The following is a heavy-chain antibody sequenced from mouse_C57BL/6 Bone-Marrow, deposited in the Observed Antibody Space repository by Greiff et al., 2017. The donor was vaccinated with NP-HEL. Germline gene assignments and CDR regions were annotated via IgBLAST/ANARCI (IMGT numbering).Heavy chain of an antibody. D-gene: IGHD1-1*01. J-gene: IGHJ3*01. Sequence: EVNVVESGGDLVKPGGSLKLSCAASGFTFSSYGMSWVRQTPDKRLEWVATISSGGSYTYYPDSVNGRFTISIDNAKNTLYLQMSSLKSEDTAMYYCARVYGSSLAWFAYWGQGTLVTVSA. CDR3: ARVYGSSLAWFAY. CDR2: ISSGGSYT. V-gene: IGHV5-6*01. CDR1: GFTFSSYG.